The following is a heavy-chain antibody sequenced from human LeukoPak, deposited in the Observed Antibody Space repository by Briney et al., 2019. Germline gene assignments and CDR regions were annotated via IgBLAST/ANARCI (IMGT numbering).Heavy chain of an antibody. D-gene: IGHD3-22*01. J-gene: IGHJ4*02. CDR1: GFTFDHYV. V-gene: IGHV3-43*02. Sequence: GGSLRLSCAASGFTFDHYVMHWVRQAPGKGLEWVSLINGDGDTIYYTDSVKGRFTISRDNSKSTLYLQMSSLRAEDTAVYYCAKSRARREGSSGSIDLWGQGTLVTVSS. CDR2: INGDGDTI. CDR3: AKSRARREGSSGSIDL.